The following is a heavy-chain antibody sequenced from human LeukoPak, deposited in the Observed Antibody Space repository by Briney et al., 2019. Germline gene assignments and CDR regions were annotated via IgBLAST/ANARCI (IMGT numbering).Heavy chain of an antibody. V-gene: IGHV1-2*02. CDR3: ARDLYSSSPHDY. D-gene: IGHD6-6*01. Sequence: GASVKVSCKASGYTFTGYYMHWVRQAPGQGLGWMGWINPNSGGTNYAQKFQGRVTMTRDTSISTAYMELSRLRSDDTAVYYCARDLYSSSPHDYWGQGTLVTVSS. J-gene: IGHJ4*02. CDR1: GYTFTGYY. CDR2: INPNSGGT.